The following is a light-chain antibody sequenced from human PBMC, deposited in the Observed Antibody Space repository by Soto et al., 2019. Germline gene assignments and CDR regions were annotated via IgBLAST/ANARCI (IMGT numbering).Light chain of an antibody. V-gene: IGKV3-11*01. CDR3: QQRTYWPLGI. J-gene: IGKJ3*01. CDR1: QSVSSY. CDR2: DAS. Sequence: EIVLTQSPATLSLSPGERATLSCRASQSVSSYLAWYQQKPGQAPRLLIYDASSRATGIPDRYSGSGSGTDFTLTISSLEPEDFAVYYCQQRTYWPLGIFGPGTKLDIK.